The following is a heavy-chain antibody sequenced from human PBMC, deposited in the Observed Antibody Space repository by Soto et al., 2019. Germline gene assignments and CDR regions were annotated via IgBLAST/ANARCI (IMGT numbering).Heavy chain of an antibody. CDR1: GGSISSSSYF. CDR3: ARRYGSCFDY. CDR2: IYYSGST. D-gene: IGHD3-10*01. J-gene: IGHJ4*02. V-gene: IGHV4-39*01. Sequence: SETLSLTCSVSGGSISSSSYFWGWIRQPPGKGLEWIGGIYYSGSTYYNPSLKSRVTVSVDTSKNQFSLKLSSVTAADTAVYYFARRYGSCFDYWGQGTLVTV.